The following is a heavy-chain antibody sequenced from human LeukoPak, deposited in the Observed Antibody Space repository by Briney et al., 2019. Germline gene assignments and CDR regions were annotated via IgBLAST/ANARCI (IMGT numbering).Heavy chain of an antibody. J-gene: IGHJ4*02. CDR3: ARARNPYYFDY. CDR1: GFTFSSYA. CDR2: ISSNGGST. V-gene: IGHV3-64*01. Sequence: GGSLRLSCAASGFTFSSYAMHWVRQAPGKGLEYVSAISSNGGSTYYANSVKGRFTISRDNSKNTLYLQMGSLMAEDMAVYYCARARNPYYFDYWGQGTLVTVSS.